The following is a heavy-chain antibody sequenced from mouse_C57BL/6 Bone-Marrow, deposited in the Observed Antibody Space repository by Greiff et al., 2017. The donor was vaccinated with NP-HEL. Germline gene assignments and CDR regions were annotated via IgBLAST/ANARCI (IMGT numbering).Heavy chain of an antibody. CDR1: GYTFTSYW. CDR3: ARTAYYSNHVDY. J-gene: IGHJ2*01. CDR2: IDPSDSYT. D-gene: IGHD2-5*01. V-gene: IGHV1-69*01. Sequence: QVQLQQPGAELVMPGASVKLSCKASGYTFTSYWMHWVKQRPGQGLEWIGEIDPSDSYTNYNQKFKGKSTLTVDKSSSTAYRQLSSLTSEDSAVYYGARTAYYSNHVDYWGQGTTLTVAA.